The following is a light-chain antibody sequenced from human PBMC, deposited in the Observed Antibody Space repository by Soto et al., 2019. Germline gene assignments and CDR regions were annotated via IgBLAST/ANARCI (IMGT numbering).Light chain of an antibody. J-gene: IGKJ1*01. CDR1: QTISSW. CDR3: QHYNSYSEA. Sequence: DIQMTQSPSTLSGSVGDRVTITCRASQTISSWLAWYQQKPGKAPKLLIYKASTLKSGVPSRFSSNGSGTKFTLTISSLQPDDFATYYCQHYNSYSEAFGQGTKVELK. CDR2: KAS. V-gene: IGKV1-5*03.